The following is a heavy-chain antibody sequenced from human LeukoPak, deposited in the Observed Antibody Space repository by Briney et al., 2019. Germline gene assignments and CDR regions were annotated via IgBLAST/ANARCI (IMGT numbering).Heavy chain of an antibody. V-gene: IGHV1-2*06. CDR1: GYTFTGYW. J-gene: IGHJ4*02. Sequence: GASVKVSSKASGYTFTGYWMHWVRQAPGQGLEWMGRFNPNSGATNSAQKFQGRVFMTGDTSISTAYMELSSLRSDDTAVYYCARELANFFDYWGQGTLVTVSS. D-gene: IGHD6-6*01. CDR2: FNPNSGAT. CDR3: ARELANFFDY.